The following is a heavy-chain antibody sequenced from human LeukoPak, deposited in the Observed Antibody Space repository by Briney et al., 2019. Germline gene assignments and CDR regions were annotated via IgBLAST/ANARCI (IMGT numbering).Heavy chain of an antibody. D-gene: IGHD3-16*01. CDR3: ANLNAPYWGNFDY. Sequence: GGSLRLSCVVSGFTFSNYAMTWVRQAPGQGLDWVSAISDSGVTAYYADSVKGRFTISRDNSKSALYLQMNSLRAEDTAVYYCANLNAPYWGNFDYWGQGTLVTVSS. V-gene: IGHV3-23*01. CDR1: GFTFSNYA. J-gene: IGHJ4*02. CDR2: ISDSGVTA.